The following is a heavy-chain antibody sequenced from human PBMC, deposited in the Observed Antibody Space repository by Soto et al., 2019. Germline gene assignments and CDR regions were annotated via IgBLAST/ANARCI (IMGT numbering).Heavy chain of an antibody. CDR3: ARSRYGDSDY. D-gene: IGHD4-17*01. CDR2: ISSSGSTK. J-gene: IGHJ4*02. CDR1: GFTFSSYS. Sequence: GSLRLSCAASGFTFSSYSMNWVRQAPGKGLEWVSYISSSGSTKYYADSVKGRFTISRDNAKNSLYLQMNSLRAEDTAVYYCARSRYGDSDYWGQVTQVTVSS. V-gene: IGHV3-48*01.